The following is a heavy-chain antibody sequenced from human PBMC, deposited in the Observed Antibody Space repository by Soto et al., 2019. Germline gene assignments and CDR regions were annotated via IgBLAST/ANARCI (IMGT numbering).Heavy chain of an antibody. CDR1: GFTCSRYW. CDR2: INTDASTT. V-gene: IGHV3-74*03. J-gene: IGHJ4*01. Sequence: GGSLRLACAASGFTCSRYWMHWVRQVPGKRLEWVSRINTDASTTTYADSVKGRFTISRDNAKKTVYLQMSSLRPEDSAVYYFARSGSPIRSSHRTPGHEDYTLALRGEVPTVIDY. D-gene: IGHD4-4*01. CDR3: ARSGSPIRSSHRTPGHEDYTLALRGEVPTVIDY.